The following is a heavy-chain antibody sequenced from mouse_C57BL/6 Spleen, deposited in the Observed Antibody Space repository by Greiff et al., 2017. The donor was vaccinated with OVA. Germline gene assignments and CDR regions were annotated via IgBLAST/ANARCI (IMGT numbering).Heavy chain of an antibody. CDR2: INPSNGGT. J-gene: IGHJ1*03. CDR3: ANSDYCGRRSWYFGV. CDR1: GYTFTTYW. V-gene: IGHV1-53*01. D-gene: IGHD1-1*01. Sequence: QVQLQQPGTELVKPGASVKLSCKASGYTFTTYWRHWLKQRHGQGLEWIGNINPSNGGTNYNEKFKSKATLTVDKSSSTAYMQLSSLTSEDSAVYYCANSDYCGRRSWYFGVWGTGTPVTVSS.